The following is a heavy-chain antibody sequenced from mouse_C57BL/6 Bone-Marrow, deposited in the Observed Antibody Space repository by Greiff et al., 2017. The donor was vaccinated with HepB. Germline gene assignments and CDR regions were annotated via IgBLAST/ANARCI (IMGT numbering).Heavy chain of an antibody. CDR3: ARSGQGGFDY. D-gene: IGHD3-3*01. V-gene: IGHV1-55*01. CDR2: IFPGSGST. Sequence: QVQLKQPGAELVKPGASVKMSCKASGYTFTSYWITWVKQRPGQGLEWIGDIFPGSGSTNYNEKFKSKATLTVDTSSSTAYMQLSSLASEDSAVYYCARSGQGGFDYRGQGTTLTVSS. J-gene: IGHJ2*01. CDR1: GYTFTSYW.